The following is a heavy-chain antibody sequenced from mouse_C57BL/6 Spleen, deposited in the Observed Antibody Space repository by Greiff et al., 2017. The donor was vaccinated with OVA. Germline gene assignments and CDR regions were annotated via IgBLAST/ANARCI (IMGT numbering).Heavy chain of an antibody. CDR1: GYTFTDYE. V-gene: IGHV1-15*01. J-gene: IGHJ2*01. Sequence: QVQLQQSGAELVRPGASVTLSCKASGYTFTDYEMHWVKQTPVHGLEWIGAIDPETGGTAYNQKFKGKAILTADKSSSTAYMELRSLTSEDADVYYCTRGREDGSLGYWGQGTTVTVSS. CDR2: IDPETGGT. D-gene: IGHD2-3*01. CDR3: TRGREDGSLGY.